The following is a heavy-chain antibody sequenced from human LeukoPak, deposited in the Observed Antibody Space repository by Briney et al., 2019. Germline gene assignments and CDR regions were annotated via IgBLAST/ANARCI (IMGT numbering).Heavy chain of an antibody. J-gene: IGHJ4*02. Sequence: PSETLSLTCTVSGGSISSSSYYWGWIRQPPGKGLEWIGSIYYSGSTYYNPSLKSRVTISVDTSKNQFSLKLSSVTAADTAVYYCARVYGYSYGRFDYWGQGTLVTVSS. CDR3: ARVYGYSYGRFDY. D-gene: IGHD5-18*01. CDR2: IYYSGST. CDR1: GGSISSSSYY. V-gene: IGHV4-39*07.